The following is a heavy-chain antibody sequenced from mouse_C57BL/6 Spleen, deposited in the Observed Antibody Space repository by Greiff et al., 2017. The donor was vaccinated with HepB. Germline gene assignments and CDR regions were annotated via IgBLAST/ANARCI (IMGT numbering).Heavy chain of an antibody. CDR1: GYTFTSYW. J-gene: IGHJ3*01. D-gene: IGHD3-2*02. CDR2: IHPSDSDT. Sequence: QVQLQQPGAELVKPGASVKVSCKASGYTFTSYWMHWVKQRPGQGLEWIGRIHPSDSDTNYNQKFKGKATLTVDKSSSTAYMKLSSLTSEDSAVYYCAMTKTAQVWFAYWGQGTLVTVSA. V-gene: IGHV1-74*01. CDR3: AMTKTAQVWFAY.